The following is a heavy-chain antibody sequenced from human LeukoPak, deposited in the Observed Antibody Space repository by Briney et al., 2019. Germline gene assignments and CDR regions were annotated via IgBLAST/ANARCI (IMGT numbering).Heavy chain of an antibody. CDR3: ARVRGGQGLAYYYYGMDV. CDR2: ISSSSSYI. D-gene: IGHD6-19*01. J-gene: IGHJ6*02. V-gene: IGHV3-21*01. CDR1: GFTFSSYS. Sequence: GGSLRLSCAASGFTFSSYSMNWVRQAPGKGLEWVSSISSSSSYIYYADSVKGRFTISRDNAKNSLYLQMNSLRAEDTAVYYCARVRGGQGLAYYYYGMDVWGQGTTVAVSS.